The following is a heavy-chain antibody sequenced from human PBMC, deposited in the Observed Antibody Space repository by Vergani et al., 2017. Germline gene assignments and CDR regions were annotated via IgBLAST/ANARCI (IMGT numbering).Heavy chain of an antibody. V-gene: IGHV5-51*01. CDR1: EYSFGNYW. D-gene: IGHD1-1*01. CDR2: IYPADSAT. CDR3: ARHTTYTDS. Sequence: EVELVQSGPEMRKPGESLKISCNGSEYSFGNYWIGWVRQMTGKGLEWMGIIYPADSATRYSPSFQGQVTISADKSISTAFLQWDSLKASDTALYYCARHTTYTDSWGQGTLVTVSS. J-gene: IGHJ4*02.